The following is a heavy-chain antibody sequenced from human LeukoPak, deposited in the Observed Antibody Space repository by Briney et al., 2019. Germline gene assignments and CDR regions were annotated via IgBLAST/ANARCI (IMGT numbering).Heavy chain of an antibody. CDR1: GFTFSSYA. J-gene: IGHJ6*02. Sequence: GGSLRLSCAASGFTFSSYAMSWVRQAPGKGLEWVSAISGSGGSTYYADSVKGRFTISRDNSKNTLYLQMNSLRAEDTAVYYCAKPREPVYYDFWSGYYPGYYYYGMDVWGQGTTVTVSS. CDR2: ISGSGGST. CDR3: AKPREPVYYDFWSGYYPGYYYYGMDV. D-gene: IGHD3-3*01. V-gene: IGHV3-23*01.